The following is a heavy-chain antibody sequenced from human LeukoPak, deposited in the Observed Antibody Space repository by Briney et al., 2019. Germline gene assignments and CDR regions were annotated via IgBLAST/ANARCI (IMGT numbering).Heavy chain of an antibody. D-gene: IGHD1-26*01. J-gene: IGHJ5*02. V-gene: IGHV5-51*01. CDR3: ARLVSGVGNWFDP. Sequence: GESLKISCKGSGSSFTSYWIVWVRQMPGKGLEWMGIIYPGASDTRYSPSFQGQVTLSADKSISTAYLQWSSLKASDTAMYYCARLVSGVGNWFDPWGQGTLVTVSS. CDR1: GSSFTSYW. CDR2: IYPGASDT.